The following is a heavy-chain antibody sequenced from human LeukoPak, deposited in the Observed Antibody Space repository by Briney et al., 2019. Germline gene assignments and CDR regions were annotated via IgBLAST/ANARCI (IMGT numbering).Heavy chain of an antibody. CDR2: IYYSGST. J-gene: IGHJ3*02. CDR1: GGSISSYC. D-gene: IGHD4-23*01. CDR3: ARGGTAVIAPYAFDI. Sequence: SETLSLTCNVSGGSISSYCWSWIRQPPGKGLEWIGYIYYSGSTNCNPSVKSRVAMSVDTSKKQFSLKLSSLTAADTAVYYCARGGTAVIAPYAFDIWGQGTMVTVSS. V-gene: IGHV4-59*01.